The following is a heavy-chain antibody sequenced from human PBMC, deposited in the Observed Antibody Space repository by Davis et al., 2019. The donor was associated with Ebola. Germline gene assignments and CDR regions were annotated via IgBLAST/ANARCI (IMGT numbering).Heavy chain of an antibody. Sequence: PGGSLRLSCAASGFTFSDYYMSWIRQAPGKGLEWVSYISSSGSTIYYADSVKGRFTISRDNAKNSLYLQMNSLRAEDTAVYYCARKLITGLWYYYYGMDVWGQGTTVTVSS. D-gene: IGHD2-8*01. V-gene: IGHV3-11*01. CDR3: ARKLITGLWYYYYGMDV. J-gene: IGHJ6*02. CDR2: ISSSGSTI. CDR1: GFTFSDYY.